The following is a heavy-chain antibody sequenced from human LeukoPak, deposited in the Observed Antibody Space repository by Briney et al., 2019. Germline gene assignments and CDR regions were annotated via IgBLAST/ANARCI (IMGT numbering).Heavy chain of an antibody. D-gene: IGHD3-22*01. J-gene: IGHJ4*02. CDR2: ISSSSSYI. Sequence: GGSLRLSCAASGFTFSIYTMTWVRQAPGKGLEWVSSISSSSSYIYYADSVKGRFTISRDNAKNSLYLQMNSLRAEDTAVYYCARDPKTYYYDSSGRSRGVFDYWGQGTLVTVSS. V-gene: IGHV3-21*01. CDR3: ARDPKTYYYDSSGRSRGVFDY. CDR1: GFTFSIYT.